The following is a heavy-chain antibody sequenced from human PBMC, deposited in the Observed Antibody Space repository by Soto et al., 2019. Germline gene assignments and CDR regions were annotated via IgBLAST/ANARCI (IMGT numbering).Heavy chain of an antibody. D-gene: IGHD3-10*01. V-gene: IGHV3-9*01. CDR1: GFTFDDYA. Sequence: GGSLRLSCAAPGFTFDDYAMHWVRQAPGKGLEWVSGISWNSGSIGYADSVKGRFTISRDNAKNSLYLQMNSLRAEDTALYYCAEDDGSGTHYYYYMDVWGKGTTVTVSS. J-gene: IGHJ6*03. CDR2: ISWNSGSI. CDR3: AEDDGSGTHYYYYMDV.